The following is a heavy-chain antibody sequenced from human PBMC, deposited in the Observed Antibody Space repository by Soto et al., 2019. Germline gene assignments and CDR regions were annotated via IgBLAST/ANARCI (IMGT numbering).Heavy chain of an antibody. V-gene: IGHV1-69*01. J-gene: IGHJ6*02. CDR1: GGTFGSYA. D-gene: IGHD2-2*01. CDR2: IITITATA. CDR3: ARAQGSSTSLVIYYYYYYGMDV. Sequence: QVQLVQSGAEVKKPGSSVKVSCKASGGTFGSYAISWVRQAPGQGLEWMGGIITITATANYAQKFQGRVTITADESTSTASMQLSSLRSEDTAVYYCARAQGSSTSLVIYYYYYYGMDVWGQGTTVTVSS.